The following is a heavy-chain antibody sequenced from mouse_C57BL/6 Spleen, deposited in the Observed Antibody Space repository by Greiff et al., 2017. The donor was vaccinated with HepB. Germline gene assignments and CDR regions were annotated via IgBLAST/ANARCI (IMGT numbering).Heavy chain of an antibody. CDR1: GYTFTSYW. V-gene: IGHV1-50*01. J-gene: IGHJ3*01. D-gene: IGHD2-12*01. CDR3: ARGRLIARGFAY. Sequence: QVQLQQPGAELVKPGASVKLSCKASGYTFTSYWMQWVKQRPGQGLEWIGEIDPSDSYTNYNQKFKGKATLTVDTSSSTAYMQLSSLTSEDSAVYYGARGRLIARGFAYWGQGTLVTVSA. CDR2: IDPSDSYT.